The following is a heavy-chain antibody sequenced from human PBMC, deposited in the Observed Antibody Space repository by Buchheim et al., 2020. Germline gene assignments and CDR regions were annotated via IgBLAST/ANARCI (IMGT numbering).Heavy chain of an antibody. V-gene: IGHV3-48*03. CDR2: ISSSGSTI. CDR3: AREIAARPYYYGMDV. Sequence: EVQLVESGGGLVQPGGSLRLSCAASGFTFSSYEMNWVRQAPGKGLEWVSYISSSGSTIYYADSVKGRFTISSDNAKNSLYLKMNSLRAEDTAVYYCAREIAARPYYYGMDVWGQGTT. J-gene: IGHJ6*02. D-gene: IGHD6-6*01. CDR1: GFTFSSYE.